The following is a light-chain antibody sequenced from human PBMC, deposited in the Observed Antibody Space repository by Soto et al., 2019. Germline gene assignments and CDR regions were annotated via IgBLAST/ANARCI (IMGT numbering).Light chain of an antibody. CDR1: QDFTKW. Sequence: IQLTQSPSSRSASVGDRVTITCLASQDFTKWLTWVPQKPGQAPKLLIHKASTLDPGVPSKFSGSGSWTNFPLPLRSLQPDDFATYYFQQYYVYPPTFGPGTKVDIK. V-gene: IGKV1-5*03. J-gene: IGKJ1*01. CDR3: QQYYVYPPT. CDR2: KAS.